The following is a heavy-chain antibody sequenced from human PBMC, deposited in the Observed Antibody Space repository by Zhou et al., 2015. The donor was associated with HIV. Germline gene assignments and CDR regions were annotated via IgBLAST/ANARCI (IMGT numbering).Heavy chain of an antibody. CDR2: INPSGGST. CDR1: GYTFTSYY. J-gene: IGHJ4*02. D-gene: IGHD3-22*01. CDR3: ARDPRTSTYYYDSSGYYFDY. V-gene: IGHV1-46*01. Sequence: QVQLVQSGAEVKKPGASVKVSCKASGYTFTSYYMHWVRQAPGQGLEWMGIINPSGGSTNYAQKFQGRVTMARDTSTSTVYMELSSLRSEDTAMYYCARDPRTSTYYYDSSGYYFDYVGPGNPGHRLL.